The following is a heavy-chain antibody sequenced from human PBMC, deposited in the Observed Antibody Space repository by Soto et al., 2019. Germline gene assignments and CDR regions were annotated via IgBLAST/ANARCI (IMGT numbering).Heavy chain of an antibody. V-gene: IGHV3-74*03. CDR3: TREGDSSSQVFENRYGMDV. D-gene: IGHD6-6*01. CDR2: INHDGTKT. CDR1: GFIVSGYW. Sequence: PGGSLRLSCAASGFIVSGYWIHWVRQAPGKGLVWVSNINHDGTKTTYAASVKGRFTVSRDNAKNTVFLQMNSLRAEDTAVYFCTREGDSSSQVFENRYGMDVWGQGTTVTVSS. J-gene: IGHJ6*02.